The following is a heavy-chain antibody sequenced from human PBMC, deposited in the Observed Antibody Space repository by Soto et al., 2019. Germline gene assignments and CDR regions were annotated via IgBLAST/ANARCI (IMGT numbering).Heavy chain of an antibody. CDR2: IGTAGDT. Sequence: PGGSLRLSCAASGFTFSSYDTHWVRQATGKGLEWVSAIGTAGDTYYPGSVKGRFTISRENAKNSLYLQMNSLRAGDTAVYYCARAGSGGFYYYYYGMDVWGQGTTVTVSS. CDR1: GFTFSSYD. D-gene: IGHD6-19*01. CDR3: ARAGSGGFYYYYYGMDV. J-gene: IGHJ6*02. V-gene: IGHV3-13*01.